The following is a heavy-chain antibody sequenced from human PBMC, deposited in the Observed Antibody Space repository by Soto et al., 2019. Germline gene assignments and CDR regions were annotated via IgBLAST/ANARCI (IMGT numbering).Heavy chain of an antibody. CDR1: GGSISSSSYY. CDR2: IYYSGST. V-gene: IGHV4-39*01. J-gene: IGHJ4*02. CDR3: ARRREVVNRPFDY. Sequence: SETLSLTCTVSGGSISSSSYYWGWIRQPPGKGLEWIGSIYYSGSTYYNPSLKSRVTISVDTSKNQFSLKLSSVTAADTAVYYCARRREVVNRPFDYWGQGTLVTVSS. D-gene: IGHD3-22*01.